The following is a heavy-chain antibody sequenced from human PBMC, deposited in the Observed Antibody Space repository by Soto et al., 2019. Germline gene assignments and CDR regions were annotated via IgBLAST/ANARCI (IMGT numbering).Heavy chain of an antibody. CDR1: GGSISSSSYY. D-gene: IGHD2-8*01. J-gene: IGHJ6*02. V-gene: IGHV4-39*01. CDR3: ASAYCTNGVCYYYYYYGMDV. Sequence: SETLSLTCTVSGGSISSSSYYWGWIRQPPGKGLEWIGSIYYSGSTYYNPSLKSRVTISVDTSKNQFSLKLSSVTAADTAVYYCASAYCTNGVCYYYYYYGMDVWGQGTTVTVSS. CDR2: IYYSGST.